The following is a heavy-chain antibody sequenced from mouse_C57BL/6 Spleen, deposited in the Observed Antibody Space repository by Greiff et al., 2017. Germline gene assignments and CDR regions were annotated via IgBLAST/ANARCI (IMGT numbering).Heavy chain of an antibody. D-gene: IGHD1-1*01. CDR3: ARGDYGSTDWYFDV. V-gene: IGHV1-20*01. J-gene: IGHJ1*03. Sequence: EVQLQQSGPELVKPGDSVKISCKASGYSFTGYFMNWVMQSHGKSLEWIGRINPYNGDTFYNQKFKGKATLTVDKSSSTAHMELRSLTSEDSADYYCARGDYGSTDWYFDVWGTGTTVTVSS. CDR1: GYSFTGYF. CDR2: INPYNGDT.